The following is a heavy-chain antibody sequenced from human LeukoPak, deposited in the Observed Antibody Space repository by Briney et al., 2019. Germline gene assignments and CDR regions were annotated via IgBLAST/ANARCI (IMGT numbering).Heavy chain of an antibody. Sequence: SETLSLTCTVSGGSISSSSYYWGWIRQPPGKGLEWIGSIYYSGTTNYNPSLRSRVTISVDTSKNQFSLKLSSVTAADTAVYYCASLTTVTSFAPLDYWGQGTLVTVPS. CDR2: IYYSGTT. CDR3: ASLTTVTSFAPLDY. D-gene: IGHD4-17*01. CDR1: GGSISSSSYY. V-gene: IGHV4-39*01. J-gene: IGHJ4*02.